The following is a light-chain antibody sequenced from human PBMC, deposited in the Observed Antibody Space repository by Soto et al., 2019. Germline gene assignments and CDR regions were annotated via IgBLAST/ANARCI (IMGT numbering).Light chain of an antibody. J-gene: IGKJ2*01. V-gene: IGKV2-28*01. CDR3: MQTRQTPPA. CDR1: QSLLHSDGYNF. CDR2: LGS. Sequence: EIVMTQSPLSLPVTPGEPASISCRSSQSLLHSDGYNFLQWYLQKPGQSPQLLIYLGSNRASGVPDRFGGSGSGTDFTLKISRVEAEDVGVYYCMQTRQTPPAFGQGTKVEIK.